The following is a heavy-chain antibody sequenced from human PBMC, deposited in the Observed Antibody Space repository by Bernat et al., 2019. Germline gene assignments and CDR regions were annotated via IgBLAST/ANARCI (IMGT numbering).Heavy chain of an antibody. CDR2: IIPIFGIA. Sequence: QVQLVQSGAEVKKPGSSVKVSCKASGGTFSSYAISWVRQAPGQGLEWMGGIIPIFGIANYAQKFQGRVTITADTSTSTAYMELSSVRSEDTAMYCCTRAGTYCSGGSCYSRFDYWGQGTLVTVSS. CDR3: TRAGTYCSGGSCYSRFDY. V-gene: IGHV1-69*17. J-gene: IGHJ4*02. CDR1: GGTFSSYA. D-gene: IGHD2-15*01.